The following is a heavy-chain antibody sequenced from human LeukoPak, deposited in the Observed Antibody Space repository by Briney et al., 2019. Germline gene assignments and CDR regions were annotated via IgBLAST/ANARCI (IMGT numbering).Heavy chain of an antibody. D-gene: IGHD3-22*01. V-gene: IGHV4-34*01. J-gene: IGHJ5*02. CDR2: INHSGST. CDR1: GGSFSGYY. Sequence: SETLSLTCGVYGGSFSGYYWSWIRQPPGKGLEWIGEINHSGSTNYNPSLKSRVTISVDTSKNQFSLKLSSVTAADTAVYYCARLKYDSTGYYYVVWFDPWGQGTLVTVSS. CDR3: ARLKYDSTGYYYVVWFDP.